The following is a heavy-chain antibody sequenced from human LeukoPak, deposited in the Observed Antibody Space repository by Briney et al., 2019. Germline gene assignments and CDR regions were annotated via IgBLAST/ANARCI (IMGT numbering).Heavy chain of an antibody. V-gene: IGHV4-34*01. CDR1: GGSFGGYY. CDR2: ISHSGST. Sequence: PSETLSLTCAVSGGSFGGYYWSWIRQPPGKGLEWIGEISHSGSTNYSPSLKSRVTISVDTSKNQSSLNLSSVTAADTAVYYCARALVRATMVWYFDLWGRGTLVTVSS. CDR3: ARALVRATMVWYFDL. J-gene: IGHJ2*01. D-gene: IGHD5-12*01.